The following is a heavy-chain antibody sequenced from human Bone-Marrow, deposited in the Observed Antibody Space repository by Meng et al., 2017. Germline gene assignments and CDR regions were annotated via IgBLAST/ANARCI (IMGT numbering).Heavy chain of an antibody. CDR1: GFTFSSYW. V-gene: IGHV3-7*01. Sequence: GESLKISCAASGFTFSSYWMSWVRQAPGKGLEWVANIKQDGSEKYYVDSVKGRFTISRDNAKNSLYLQMNSLRAEDTAVYCCARDPIAGTTLYYYYYGMDVWGQGTTVTVSS. D-gene: IGHD1-7*01. CDR2: IKQDGSEK. J-gene: IGHJ6*02. CDR3: ARDPIAGTTLYYYYYGMDV.